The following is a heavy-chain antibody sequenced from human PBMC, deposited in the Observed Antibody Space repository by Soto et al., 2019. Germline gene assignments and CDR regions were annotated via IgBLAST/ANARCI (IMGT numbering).Heavy chain of an antibody. CDR3: AKDLSQDGDYVFDH. J-gene: IGHJ4*02. Sequence: LRLSCSASRFTFSTYAMHWVRQAPGKGLEWVAIISYDGSNKFYTDSVKGRFIISRDNSKNTLSLQMNSLRAEDTAVYYCAKDLSQDGDYVFDHWGQGTLVTVSS. CDR1: RFTFSTYA. D-gene: IGHD4-17*01. V-gene: IGHV3-30*18. CDR2: ISYDGSNK.